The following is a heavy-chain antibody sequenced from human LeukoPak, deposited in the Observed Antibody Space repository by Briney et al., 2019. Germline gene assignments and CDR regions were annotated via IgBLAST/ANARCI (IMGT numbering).Heavy chain of an antibody. CDR3: ARSLKKVIKDYGSGSYYAFDI. CDR1: GGTFSSYA. V-gene: IGHV1-69*06. Sequence: PAASVKVSCKASGGTFSSYAISWVRQAPGQGLEWMGGIIPIFGTANYAQKFQGRVTITAGKSTSTAYMELSSLRSEDTAVYYCARSLKKVIKDYGSGSYYAFDIWGQGTMVTVSS. D-gene: IGHD3-10*01. J-gene: IGHJ3*02. CDR2: IIPIFGTA.